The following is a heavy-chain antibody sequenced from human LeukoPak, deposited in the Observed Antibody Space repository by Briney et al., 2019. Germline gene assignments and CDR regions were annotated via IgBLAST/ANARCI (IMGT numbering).Heavy chain of an antibody. CDR3: ARGLIAAAGIGY. Sequence: SETLSLTCAVYGGSFSGYYWSWIRQPPGKGLEWIGEINHSGSTNYNPSLKSRVTISVDTSKNQFSLKLSSVTAADTAAYYCARGLIAAAGIGYWGQGTLVTVSS. CDR2: INHSGST. V-gene: IGHV4-34*01. CDR1: GGSFSGYY. D-gene: IGHD6-13*01. J-gene: IGHJ4*02.